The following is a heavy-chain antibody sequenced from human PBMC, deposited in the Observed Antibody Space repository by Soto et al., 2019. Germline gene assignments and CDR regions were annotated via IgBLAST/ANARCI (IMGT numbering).Heavy chain of an antibody. CDR3: ASAKAVVIAALGI. D-gene: IGHD2-21*01. Sequence: PGGSLRLSCTASGFMFNNSAMTWVRQAPGQGLQWVASVSDNGGSRGGTYYADSVKGRFTISRDNSKSTLYLQLDSLTGADTAVYYCASAKAVVIAALGIWGHGTMVTVS. J-gene: IGHJ3*02. CDR1: GFMFNNSA. CDR2: VSDNGGSRGGT. V-gene: IGHV3-23*01.